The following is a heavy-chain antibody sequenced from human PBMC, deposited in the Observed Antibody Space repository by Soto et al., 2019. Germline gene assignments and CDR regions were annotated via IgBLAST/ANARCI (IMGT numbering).Heavy chain of an antibody. D-gene: IGHD3-3*01. CDR1: GFTFSSYA. CDR3: AKDLIFGVVTATFDY. V-gene: IGHV3-23*01. J-gene: IGHJ4*02. Sequence: EVQLLESGGGMVQPGGSLRLSCAASGFTFSSYAMSWVRQAPGKGLEWVSAISGSGGSTYYADSVKGRFTISRDNSKNTLYLQMNSLRAEDTAVYYCAKDLIFGVVTATFDYWGQGTLVTVSS. CDR2: ISGSGGST.